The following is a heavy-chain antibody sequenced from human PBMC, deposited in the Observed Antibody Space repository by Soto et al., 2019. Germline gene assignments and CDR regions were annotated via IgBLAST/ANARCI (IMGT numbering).Heavy chain of an antibody. CDR3: ARRGEDTYWGLSSYWYFDL. CDR2: IYYSGST. Sequence: QVQLQESGPGLVKPSQTLSLTCTVSGGSISSGGYYWSWIRQHPGKGLEWIGYIYYSGSTYYNPSLKSRVTISVDTSKNQFSLKLSSVTAADTAVYYCARRGEDTYWGLSSYWYFDLWGRGTLVTVSS. J-gene: IGHJ2*01. D-gene: IGHD7-27*01. V-gene: IGHV4-31*03. CDR1: GGSISSGGYY.